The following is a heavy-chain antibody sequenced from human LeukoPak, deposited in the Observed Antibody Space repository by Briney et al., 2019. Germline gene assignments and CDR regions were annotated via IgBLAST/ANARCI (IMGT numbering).Heavy chain of an antibody. CDR2: IIPIFGTA. Sequence: ASVKVSCKASGGTFSSYAISWVRQAPGQGLEWMGGIIPIFGTANYAQKFQGRVTITADESTSTAYMELSSMRSEDTAVSYCARDNHYDILTGPLPLDYWGQGTLVTVSS. D-gene: IGHD3-9*01. CDR1: GGTFSSYA. J-gene: IGHJ4*02. CDR3: ARDNHYDILTGPLPLDY. V-gene: IGHV1-69*13.